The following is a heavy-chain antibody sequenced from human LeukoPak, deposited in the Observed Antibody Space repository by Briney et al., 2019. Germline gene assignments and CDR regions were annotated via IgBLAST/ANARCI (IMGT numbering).Heavy chain of an antibody. V-gene: IGHV3-7*04. D-gene: IGHD2/OR15-2a*01. J-gene: IGHJ3*01. CDR3: ARDPCNRGFGAFDV. CDR1: GFTFNTYW. Sequence: GGSLRLSCAASGFTFNTYWMTWVRQAPGKGLEWVANIKEDGSEKVYVDSLKGRFTISRDNAKNALFLQMNSLRVEDTAVYYCARDPCNRGFGAFDVWGQGTMVTVSS. CDR2: IKEDGSEK.